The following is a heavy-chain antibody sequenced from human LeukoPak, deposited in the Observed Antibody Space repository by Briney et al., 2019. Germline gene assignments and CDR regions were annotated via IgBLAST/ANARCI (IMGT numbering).Heavy chain of an antibody. CDR1: GGSISSSSYY. J-gene: IGHJ6*03. V-gene: IGHV4-39*01. D-gene: IGHD3-22*01. Sequence: SETLPLTCTVSGGSISSSSYYWGWIRQPPGKGLEWIGSIYYSGSTYYNPSLKSRVTISVDTSKNQFSLKLSSVTAADTAVYYCARQGSGYPYYYYYYMDVWGKGTTVTVSS. CDR3: ARQGSGYPYYYYYYMDV. CDR2: IYYSGST.